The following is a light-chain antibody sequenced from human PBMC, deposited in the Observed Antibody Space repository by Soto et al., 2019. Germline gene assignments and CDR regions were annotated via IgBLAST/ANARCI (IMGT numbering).Light chain of an antibody. CDR1: QDISNY. Sequence: DIEMTQSPSSLSASVGDRVTITCQASQDISNYLNWYQQKTGRAPKLLIYDASSLESGVSSRFSGSGSGTHFTFTISSLQPDDIAPYYCQQYEDFPLTFGQGTRLDIK. V-gene: IGKV1-33*01. CDR2: DAS. J-gene: IGKJ5*01. CDR3: QQYEDFPLT.